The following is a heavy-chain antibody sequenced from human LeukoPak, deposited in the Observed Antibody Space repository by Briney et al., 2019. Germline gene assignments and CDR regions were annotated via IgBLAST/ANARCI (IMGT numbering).Heavy chain of an antibody. CDR3: ARNTHRFSSSWYGY. CDR2: MNPNKDNT. Sequence: GASVKVSCKASGYTFTGYYMHWVRQAPGQGLEWMGWMNPNKDNTGYAQKFQGRVTMTRNTSISTAYMELSSLRSEDTAVYYCARNTHRFSSSWYGYWGQGTLVTVSS. V-gene: IGHV1-8*02. J-gene: IGHJ4*02. CDR1: GYTFTGYY. D-gene: IGHD6-13*01.